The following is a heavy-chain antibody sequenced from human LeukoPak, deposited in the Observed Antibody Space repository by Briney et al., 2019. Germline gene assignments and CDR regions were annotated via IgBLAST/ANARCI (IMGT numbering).Heavy chain of an antibody. CDR2: ISGSGATT. V-gene: IGHV3-23*01. CDR3: AKDLAAATLSYYYYGMDV. CDR1: FTXXXXA. Sequence: FTXXXXAMSXGXXAPGEGLEWVSAISGSGATTSYAHSVKGRFTISIDNSKNTLYLQMNSLRAEDTAVYYCAKDLAAATLSYYYYGMDVWGQGTTVTVSS. J-gene: IGHJ6*02. D-gene: IGHD6-13*01.